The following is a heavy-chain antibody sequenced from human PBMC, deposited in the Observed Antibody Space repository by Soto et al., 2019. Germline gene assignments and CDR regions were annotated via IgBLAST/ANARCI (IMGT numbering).Heavy chain of an antibody. CDR2: INHSGST. CDR1: GGSFSGYY. CDR3: ARVRHSSSGWYPSRWFDP. D-gene: IGHD6-19*01. V-gene: IGHV4-34*01. Sequence: QVQLQQWGAGLLKPSETLSLTCAVYGGSFSGYYWSWIRQPPGKGLEWIGEINHSGSTNYNPSLKCRVTISVGTSKNQFSLKLSSVTAADTAVYYCARVRHSSSGWYPSRWFDPWGQGTLVTVSS. J-gene: IGHJ5*02.